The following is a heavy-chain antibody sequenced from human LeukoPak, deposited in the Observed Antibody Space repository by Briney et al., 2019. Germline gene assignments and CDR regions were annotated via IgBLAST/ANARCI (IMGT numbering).Heavy chain of an antibody. Sequence: PSETLSPTCTVSGGSISSYYWSWIRQPPGKGLEWIGYIYYSGSTNYNPSLKSRVTISVDTSKNQFSLKLSSVTAADTAVYYCASRDGDYWGQGTLVTVSS. J-gene: IGHJ4*02. CDR1: GGSISSYY. CDR2: IYYSGST. V-gene: IGHV4-59*01. CDR3: ASRDGDY.